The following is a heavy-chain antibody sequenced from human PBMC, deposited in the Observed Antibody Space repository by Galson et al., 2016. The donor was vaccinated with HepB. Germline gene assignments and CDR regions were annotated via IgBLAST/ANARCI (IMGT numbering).Heavy chain of an antibody. J-gene: IGHJ4*02. CDR3: AKAVGGSSVSLPDY. CDR2: ISYDGKSE. CDR1: GFTFSTYG. Sequence: SLRLSCAASGFTFSTYGMHWVRQAPGKGLEWVALISYDGKSESYADSVKGRVTISRDNSKNTLYLQTHSLRGEDTAVYYCAKAVGGSSVSLPDYWGQGALSPSPQ. D-gene: IGHD1-26*01. V-gene: IGHV3-30*18.